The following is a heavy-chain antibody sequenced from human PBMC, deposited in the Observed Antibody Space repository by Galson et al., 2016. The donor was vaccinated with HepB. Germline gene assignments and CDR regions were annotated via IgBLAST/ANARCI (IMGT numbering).Heavy chain of an antibody. D-gene: IGHD3-3*01. CDR2: IVYDGSIK. CDR3: ARDVDDFWSGYSSGFDY. J-gene: IGHJ4*02. V-gene: IGHV3-30*04. Sequence: SLRLSCATSGFTFSNYAMHWVRQAPGKGLEWVAVIVYDGSIKFYADSVKGRFTISRDNSKNTLHLQMNSLRAEDTAVYYCARDVDDFWSGYSSGFDYWGQGTLVTV. CDR1: GFTFSNYA.